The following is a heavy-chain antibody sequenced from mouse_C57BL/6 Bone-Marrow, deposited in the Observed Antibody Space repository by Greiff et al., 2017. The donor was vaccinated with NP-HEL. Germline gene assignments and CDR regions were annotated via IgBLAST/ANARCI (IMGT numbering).Heavy chain of an antibody. CDR3: ARGAIDY. CDR1: GFTFSDYG. J-gene: IGHJ4*01. Sequence: EVQRVESGGGLVKPGGSLKLSCAASGFTFSDYGMHWVRQAHEKGLEWVAYISRGSSTIYYADPVKGRCTISRDNAKNTLFLQMTSLRSEDTAMYYCARGAIDYWGQGTSVTVSS. V-gene: IGHV5-17*01. CDR2: ISRGSSTI.